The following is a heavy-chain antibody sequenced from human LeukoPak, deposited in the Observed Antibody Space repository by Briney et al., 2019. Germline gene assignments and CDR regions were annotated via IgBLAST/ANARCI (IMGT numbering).Heavy chain of an antibody. CDR2: IYSGGST. Sequence: QTGGSLRLSCAVSGFILSSDYMSWVRQAPGKGLEWVSTIYSGGSTYYADSVKGRFTISRDNSKNTLYLQMNSPRAEDTAVYYCARHDWFDPWGRGTLVTVSS. CDR1: GFILSSDY. V-gene: IGHV3-53*01. J-gene: IGHJ5*02. CDR3: ARHDWFDP.